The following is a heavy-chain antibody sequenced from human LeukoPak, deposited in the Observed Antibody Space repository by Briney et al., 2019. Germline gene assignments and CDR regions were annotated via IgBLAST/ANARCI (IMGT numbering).Heavy chain of an antibody. V-gene: IGHV3-21*01. CDR2: ISSSSSYI. Sequence: GGSLRLSCAASGFTFSSYSMNWVRQAPGKGLEWVSSISSSSSYIYYADSVKGRFTISRDNAKNSLYLQMKSLRAEETAVYYCARGYYDSSGYGNWGQGTLVTVSS. J-gene: IGHJ4*02. D-gene: IGHD3-22*01. CDR3: ARGYYDSSGYGN. CDR1: GFTFSSYS.